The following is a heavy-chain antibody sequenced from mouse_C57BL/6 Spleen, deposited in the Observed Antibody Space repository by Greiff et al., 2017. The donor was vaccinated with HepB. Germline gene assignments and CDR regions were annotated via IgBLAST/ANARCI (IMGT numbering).Heavy chain of an antibody. CDR3: ARLTTVSYYFDY. Sequence: LVESGPELVKPGASVKISCKASGYAFSSSWMNWVKQRPGKGLEWIGRIYPGDGDTNYNGKFKGKTTLTADKSSSTAYMQLSSLTSEDSAVYFCARLTTVSYYFDYWGQGTTLTVSS. D-gene: IGHD1-1*01. J-gene: IGHJ2*01. V-gene: IGHV1-82*01. CDR1: GYAFSSSW. CDR2: IYPGDGDT.